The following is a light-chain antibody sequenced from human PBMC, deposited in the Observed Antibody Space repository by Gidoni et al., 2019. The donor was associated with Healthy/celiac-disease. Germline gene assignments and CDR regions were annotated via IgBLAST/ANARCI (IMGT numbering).Light chain of an antibody. CDR2: GAS. J-gene: IGKJ2*03. CDR1: QSVSSN. CDR3: QQYNTWPPLYS. V-gene: IGKV3-15*01. Sequence: EIVMTQSPATLSVSPGERATLSRRASQSVSSNLAWYQQKPGQAPRLLIYGASTRATGIPARFSGSGSGTEFTLTISSLQSEDFAVYYCQQYNTWPPLYSFGQGTKLEIK.